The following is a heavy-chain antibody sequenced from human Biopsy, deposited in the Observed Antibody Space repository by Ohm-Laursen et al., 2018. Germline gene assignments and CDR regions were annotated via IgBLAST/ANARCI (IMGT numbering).Heavy chain of an antibody. J-gene: IGHJ4*02. Sequence: SETLSLTCTVSGGSIGSFIWSWIRQPPGQGLEWIGYIYYSGSTNYNPSLRGRVTISVDRSKNQFSLELSSVTAADTAVYYCARVGAGAPSIDYFDYWGQGALVTVSS. CDR2: IYYSGST. D-gene: IGHD1-26*01. V-gene: IGHV4-59*01. CDR3: ARVGAGAPSIDYFDY. CDR1: GGSIGSFI.